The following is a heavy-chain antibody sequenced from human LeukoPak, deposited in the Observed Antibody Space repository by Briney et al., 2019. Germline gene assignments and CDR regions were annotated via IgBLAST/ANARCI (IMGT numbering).Heavy chain of an antibody. V-gene: IGHV1-24*01. CDR2: FDPEDGEA. CDR3: ATDFLGFDP. CDR1: GSTLTELS. J-gene: IGHJ5*02. D-gene: IGHD2/OR15-2a*01. Sequence: ASVKVSCKVSGSTLTELSMHWVRQGPGEGLEWMGGFDPEDGEAIYAQKFQGRVTMSEDTSTDTVYMELSSLRSEDTAMYYCATDFLGFDPWGQGTLVTVSS.